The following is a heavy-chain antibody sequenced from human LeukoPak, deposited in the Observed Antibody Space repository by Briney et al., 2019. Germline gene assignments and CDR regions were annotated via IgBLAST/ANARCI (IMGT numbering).Heavy chain of an antibody. CDR2: IYYSGST. CDR3: ARDRISYFDY. J-gene: IGHJ4*02. D-gene: IGHD3-3*02. Sequence: ASETLSLTCTVSGGSISSYYWSWLRQPPGKGLEWIGYIYYSGSTNYNPSLKSRVTISVDTSKNQFSLKLSSVTAADTAVYYCARDRISYFDYWGQGTLVTVSS. CDR1: GGSISSYY. V-gene: IGHV4-59*01.